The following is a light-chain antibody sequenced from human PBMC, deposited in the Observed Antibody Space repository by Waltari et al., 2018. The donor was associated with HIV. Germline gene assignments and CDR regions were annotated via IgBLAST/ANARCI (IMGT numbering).Light chain of an antibody. CDR2: GNI. J-gene: IGLJ3*02. CDR3: QSYDSSLSGSV. V-gene: IGLV1-40*01. Sequence: QSVLTQPPSVSGAPGQRVTIPCTGSSPNIGAGYYVHWYQQLPGTAPKLLIYGNINRPSGVPDRFSGSKSGTSASLAITGLQTEDEADYYCQSYDSSLSGSVFGGGTKLTVL. CDR1: SPNIGAGYY.